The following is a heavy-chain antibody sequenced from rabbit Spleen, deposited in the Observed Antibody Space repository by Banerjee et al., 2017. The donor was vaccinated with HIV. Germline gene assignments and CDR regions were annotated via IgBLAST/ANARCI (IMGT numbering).Heavy chain of an antibody. J-gene: IGHJ4*01. CDR3: ARDLAGYVGFGYISYLDL. CDR2: IYTGNGKN. Sequence: QQLVESGGGLVKPGASLTLTCTASGFSFSSSYDMCWVRQAPGKGLEWIGFIYTGNGKNYYASWAKGRFTISKTSSTTVTLQMTSLTAADTATYFCARDLAGYVGFGYISYLDLWGPGTLVTVS. CDR1: GFSFSSSYD. D-gene: IGHD4-2*01. V-gene: IGHV1S40*01.